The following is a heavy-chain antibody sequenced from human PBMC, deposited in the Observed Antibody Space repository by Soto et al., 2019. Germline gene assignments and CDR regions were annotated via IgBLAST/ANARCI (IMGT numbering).Heavy chain of an antibody. CDR3: ARGWFGPDV. V-gene: IGHV3-74*01. D-gene: IGHD3-10*01. Sequence: EVQLVESGGGLVQPGGSLRLACAASGFTLSGRSMHWVRQAPGKGLVWVSGIDNAGTDSTYADSVKVRFTSSRDNAKNMLYLQMNSMRVEDTAVYYCARGWFGPDVWGKGTTVTVSS. CDR2: IDNAGTDS. J-gene: IGHJ6*04. CDR1: GFTLSGRS.